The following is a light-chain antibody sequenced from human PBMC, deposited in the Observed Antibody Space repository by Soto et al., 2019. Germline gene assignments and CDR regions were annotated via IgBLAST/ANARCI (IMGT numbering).Light chain of an antibody. V-gene: IGKV3-15*01. CDR2: GES. CDR3: QQYNTWPT. CDR1: ESVRSH. Sequence: EIVMTQSPATLSVSPGERATLSCRASESVRSHLAWYQQKPGQPPSLLIYGESTRATSVPASFSGSGSGTEFPLTISSLQSEDFALYFCQQYNTWPTFGQGTKVEIK. J-gene: IGKJ1*01.